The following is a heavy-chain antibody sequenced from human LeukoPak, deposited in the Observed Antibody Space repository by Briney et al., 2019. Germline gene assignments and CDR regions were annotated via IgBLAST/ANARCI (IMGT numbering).Heavy chain of an antibody. D-gene: IGHD2-15*01. J-gene: IGHJ5*02. CDR3: ARDTLGYVNWFDP. CDR2: IIPIFGTA. CDR1: GYTFTSYG. Sequence: ASVKVSCKASGYTFTSYGISWVRQAPGQGLEWMGGIIPIFGTANYAQKFQGRVTITADESTSTAYMELSSLRSEDTAVYYCARDTLGYVNWFDPWGQGTLVTVSS. V-gene: IGHV1-69*13.